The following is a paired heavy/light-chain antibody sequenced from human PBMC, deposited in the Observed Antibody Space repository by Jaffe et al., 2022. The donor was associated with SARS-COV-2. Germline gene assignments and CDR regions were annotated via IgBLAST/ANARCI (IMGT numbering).Light chain of an antibody. V-gene: IGLV1-40*01. J-gene: IGLJ2*01. CDR2: GNS. CDR3: QSYDSSLRGV. Sequence: QSVLTQPPSVSGAPGQRVTISCTGSSSNIGAGYDVHWYQQLPGTAPKLLIYGNSNRPSGVPDRFSGSKSGTSASLAITGLQAEDEADYYCQSYDSSLRGVFGGGTKLTVL. CDR1: SSNIGAGYD.
Heavy chain of an antibody. J-gene: IGHJ6*02. D-gene: IGHD6-13*01. CDR3: ASDHIAAAGTYYYYYGMDV. V-gene: IGHV4-39*01. Sequence: QLQLQESGPGLVKPSETLSLTCTVSGGSISSSSYYWGWIRQPPGKGLEWIGSIYYSGSTYYNPSLKSRVTISVDTSKNQFSLKLSSVTAADTAVYYCASDHIAAAGTYYYYYGMDVWGQGTTVTVSS. CDR1: GGSISSSSYY. CDR2: IYYSGST.